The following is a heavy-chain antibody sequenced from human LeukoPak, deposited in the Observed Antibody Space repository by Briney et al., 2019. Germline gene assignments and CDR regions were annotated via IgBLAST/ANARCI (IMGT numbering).Heavy chain of an antibody. D-gene: IGHD3-10*02. Sequence: GGSLRLSCAASGFTFSSYSMNWVRQAPGKGLEWVSYISSSSSAIYYADSVKGRFTISRDNAKNSLYLQMSSLRAEDTAVYYCAELGITMIGGVWGKGTTVTISS. V-gene: IGHV3-48*04. CDR1: GFTFSSYS. J-gene: IGHJ6*04. CDR2: ISSSSSAI. CDR3: AELGITMIGGV.